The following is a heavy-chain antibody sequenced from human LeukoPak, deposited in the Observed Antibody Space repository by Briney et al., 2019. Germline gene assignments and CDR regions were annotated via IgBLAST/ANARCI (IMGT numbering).Heavy chain of an antibody. V-gene: IGHV3-21*01. Sequence: GGSLRLSCAASGFTFSSYNMNWVRQAPGKGLEWVSSTSSSRSYIYYADSVKGRFTISRDNAKNSLYLQMTSLRAEDTAVYYCASVYDRPDYWGQGTLVTVSS. CDR1: GFTFSSYN. CDR3: ASVYDRPDY. CDR2: TSSSRSYI. J-gene: IGHJ4*02. D-gene: IGHD5/OR15-5a*01.